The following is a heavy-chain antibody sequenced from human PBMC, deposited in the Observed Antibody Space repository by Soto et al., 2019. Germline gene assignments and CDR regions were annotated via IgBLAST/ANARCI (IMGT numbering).Heavy chain of an antibody. CDR2: ITASSGTI. CDR3: ARDNGMAGSFDP. D-gene: IGHD2-8*01. Sequence: GGSLRLSCAASGFTFSAYSMNWARQAPGKGLEWISYITASSGTIFYADSVKGRFTISRDNAKNSLYLQMNSLRDEDTAVYYCARDNGMAGSFDPGGQGTLVTVSS. CDR1: GFTFSAYS. V-gene: IGHV3-48*02. J-gene: IGHJ5*02.